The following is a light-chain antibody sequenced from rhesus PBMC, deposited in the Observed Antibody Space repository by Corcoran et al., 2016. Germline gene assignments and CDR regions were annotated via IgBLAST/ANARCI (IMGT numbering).Light chain of an antibody. CDR3: QQHNSYPYS. J-gene: IGKJ2*01. CDR2: DAS. V-gene: IGKV1-25*01. Sequence: DIQMTQSPSSLSASVGDTVTITCQASQGISKYLAWYQQKPGKAPKLFIYDASTLHSGVPSRFSGSGSRTEFTLTISSLQPEDFSTYYCQQHNSYPYSFGQGTKVEIK. CDR1: QGISKY.